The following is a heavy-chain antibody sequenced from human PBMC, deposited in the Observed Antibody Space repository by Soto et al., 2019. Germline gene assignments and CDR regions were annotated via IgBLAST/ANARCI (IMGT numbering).Heavy chain of an antibody. CDR2: INPSGGST. J-gene: IGHJ4*02. Sequence: QVQLVQSGSEVKKPGASVKVSCKASGYTFTSYYMHWVRQAPGQGLEWMGIINPSGGSTSYAQKFQGRVTMTRDTSTSTVYMELSSLRSEDTAVYYCASSVVAATEFDHWGQGTLVTVSS. D-gene: IGHD2-15*01. CDR1: GYTFTSYY. V-gene: IGHV1-46*01. CDR3: ASSVVAATEFDH.